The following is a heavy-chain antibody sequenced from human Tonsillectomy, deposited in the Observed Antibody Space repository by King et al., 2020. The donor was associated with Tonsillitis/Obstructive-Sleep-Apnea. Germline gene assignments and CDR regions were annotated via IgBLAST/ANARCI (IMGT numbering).Heavy chain of an antibody. Sequence: QLVQSGAEVKKPGASVKVSCKASGYTFTGYYMHWVRQAPGQGLEWMGRINPNSGGTNYAQKFQGRVTMTRDTSISTAYMELSRLRSDDTAVYYCATLYSGYXXHXFDIWXXGTMVTVSS. J-gene: IGHJ3*02. V-gene: IGHV1-2*06. CDR1: GYTFTGYY. CDR3: ATLYSGYXXHXFDI. D-gene: IGHD5-12*01. CDR2: INPNSGGT.